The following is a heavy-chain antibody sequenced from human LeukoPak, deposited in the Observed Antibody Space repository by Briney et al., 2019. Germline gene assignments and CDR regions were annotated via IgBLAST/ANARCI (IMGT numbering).Heavy chain of an antibody. CDR3: AREQSGSYFYNWFDP. V-gene: IGHV1-69*13. Sequence: SVKVSCKASGGTFSSYAISWVRQAPGQGLEWMGGTIPIFGTANYAQKFQGRVTITADESTSTAYMELSSLRSEDTAVYYCAREQSGSYFYNWFDPWGQGTLVTVSS. CDR2: TIPIFGTA. CDR1: GGTFSSYA. D-gene: IGHD1-26*01. J-gene: IGHJ5*02.